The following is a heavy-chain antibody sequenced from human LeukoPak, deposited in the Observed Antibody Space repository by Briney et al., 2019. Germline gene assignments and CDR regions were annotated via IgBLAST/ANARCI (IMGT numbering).Heavy chain of an antibody. CDR3: AELGITMIGGV. D-gene: IGHD3-10*02. J-gene: IGHJ6*04. Sequence: GGSLRLSCAASGFTFSSYEMNWVRRAPGKGLEWVSYISSSGRTIYYAESVKGRFTISRDNAKNSLYLQMNSLRAEDTAVYYCAELGITMIGGVWGKGTTVTISS. V-gene: IGHV3-48*03. CDR1: GFTFSSYE. CDR2: ISSSGRTI.